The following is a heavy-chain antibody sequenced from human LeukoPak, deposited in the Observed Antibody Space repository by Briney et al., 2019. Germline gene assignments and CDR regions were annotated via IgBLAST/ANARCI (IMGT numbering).Heavy chain of an antibody. J-gene: IGHJ2*01. CDR2: ISDDGSNT. D-gene: IGHD5-18*01. CDR3: AKDADTATIIYWYFDL. Sequence: PGRSLRLSCTASGFTLSSFGMHWVRQAPGKGLEWVAVISDDGSNTYYADSVKGRFTISSDNSKNTLYLQLNSLRTEDTAVYYCAKDADTATIIYWYFDLWGRGTLVTVSS. CDR1: GFTLSSFG. V-gene: IGHV3-30*18.